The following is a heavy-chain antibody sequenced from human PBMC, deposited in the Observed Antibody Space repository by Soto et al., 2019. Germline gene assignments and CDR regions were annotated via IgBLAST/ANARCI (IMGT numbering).Heavy chain of an antibody. CDR3: TKSWRLYYMDV. CDR1: GFTFADYA. Sequence: EVQLVESGGGLVQPGRSLRLSCAASGFTFADYAMHWVRQAPGRGLEWVSRITWNSGTIDYADSVKGRFTISRDNAKISLYLQMNSRRADDTALYDCTKSWRLYYMDVWGKGTMVTVSS. J-gene: IGHJ6*03. CDR2: ITWNSGTI. V-gene: IGHV3-9*01. D-gene: IGHD2-21*02.